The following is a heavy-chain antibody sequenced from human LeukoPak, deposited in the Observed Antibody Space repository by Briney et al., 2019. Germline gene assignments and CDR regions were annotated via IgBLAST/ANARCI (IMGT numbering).Heavy chain of an antibody. CDR2: ISYDGSNK. V-gene: IGHV3-30*18. CDR1: GFTFSSYG. J-gene: IGHJ4*02. CDR3: AKPVGRWLQSDYFDY. D-gene: IGHD5-24*01. Sequence: GRSPRLSCAASGFTFSSYGMHWVRQAPGKGLEWVAVISYDGSNKYYADSVKGRFTISRDNSKNTLYLQMNSLRAEDTAVYYCAKPVGRWLQSDYFDYWGQGTLVTVSS.